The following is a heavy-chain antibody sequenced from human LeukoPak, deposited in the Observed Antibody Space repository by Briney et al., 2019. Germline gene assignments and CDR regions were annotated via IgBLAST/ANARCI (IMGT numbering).Heavy chain of an antibody. CDR3: ARDRGFGGFFDY. V-gene: IGHV3-53*01. CDR2: INRDGSI. D-gene: IGHD3-10*01. Sequence: TGGSLRLSCAASGFSVSSNYTNWIRQAPGKGLEWVSVINRDGSIYYADSVKGRFTISRDNSKNTVYLQMNSLRAEDTAVYYCARDRGFGGFFDYWGQGTLVTVSS. CDR1: GFSVSSNY. J-gene: IGHJ4*02.